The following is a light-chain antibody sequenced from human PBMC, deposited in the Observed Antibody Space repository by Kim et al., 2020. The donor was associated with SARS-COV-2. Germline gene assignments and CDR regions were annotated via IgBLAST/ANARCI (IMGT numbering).Light chain of an antibody. J-gene: IGLJ3*02. V-gene: IGLV3-1*01. CDR1: KLGETF. Sequence: SVSPGQTARISCFGDKLGETFVSWYQQKSGQSPVVVIYRDTKRPSGIPERFSGSNSGNTATLTISGAQALDEADYYCQAWDTSTAVFGGGTKVTVL. CDR3: QAWDTSTAV. CDR2: RDT.